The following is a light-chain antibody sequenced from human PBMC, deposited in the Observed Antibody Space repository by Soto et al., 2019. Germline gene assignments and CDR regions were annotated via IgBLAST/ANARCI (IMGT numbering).Light chain of an antibody. CDR1: QSISHF. Sequence: DIQMTQSPSTLSASVGDRVTITCRASQSISHFLAWYQQKPGKVPKLLIYDASSLESGVPSRFSGSGSGTEFTLTITSLQPDDFATYYCQQYNSYPWTFGQGTKVDIK. CDR3: QQYNSYPWT. CDR2: DAS. V-gene: IGKV1-5*01. J-gene: IGKJ1*01.